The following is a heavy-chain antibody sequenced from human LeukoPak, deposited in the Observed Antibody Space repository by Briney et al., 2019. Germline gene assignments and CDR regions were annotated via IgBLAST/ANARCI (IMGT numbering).Heavy chain of an antibody. CDR1: GGSISSYY. CDR2: IYYSGRN. Sequence: SSETLSLTCTVSGGSISSYYWIWLRQPPGKGLEGMGYIYYSGRNNYNPSLESRVTISEDASKNQVSLKVSSVTAADTAVYYCARDDAFRGSFDPWGQGTLVTVSS. CDR3: ARDDAFRGSFDP. J-gene: IGHJ5*02. V-gene: IGHV4-59*01. D-gene: IGHD3-16*01.